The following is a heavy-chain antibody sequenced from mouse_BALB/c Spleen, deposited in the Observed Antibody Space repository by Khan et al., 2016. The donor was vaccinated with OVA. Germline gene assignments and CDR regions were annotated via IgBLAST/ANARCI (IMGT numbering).Heavy chain of an antibody. CDR1: GYSFTLYY. V-gene: IGHV1-26*01. J-gene: IGHJ3*01. CDR3: VRECEVYIY. CDR2: DNPNNGGT. Sequence: VQLKESGPDLVKPGASVNISCKASGYSFTLYYMHWLRQSHGKSLVCIGRDNPNNGGTSYNQKFKGKTILTVDKSSTTAYMELRSLTSEDSAVYYCVRECEVYIYWGQETLVDVPA. D-gene: IGHD1-1*01.